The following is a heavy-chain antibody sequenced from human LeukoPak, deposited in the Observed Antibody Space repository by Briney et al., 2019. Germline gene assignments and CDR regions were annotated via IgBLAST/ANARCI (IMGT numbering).Heavy chain of an antibody. J-gene: IGHJ4*02. CDR1: GASFSGYY. Sequence: PSETLSLTCAVYGASFSGYYWSWIRQPPGKGLEWIGEINHSGSTNYNPSLKSRVTISVDTSKNQFSLKLSSVTAADTAVYYCARGLVATITWPKPHYFDYWGQGTLVTVSS. D-gene: IGHD5-12*01. V-gene: IGHV4-34*01. CDR2: INHSGST. CDR3: ARGLVATITWPKPHYFDY.